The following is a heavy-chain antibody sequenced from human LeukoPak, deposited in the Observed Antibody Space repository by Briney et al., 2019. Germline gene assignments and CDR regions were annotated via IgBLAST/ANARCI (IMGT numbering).Heavy chain of an antibody. D-gene: IGHD1-26*01. J-gene: IGHJ4*02. CDR2: MYYRGNT. Sequence: SETLSLTCTVSGGSISSITYYWGWIRQPPGKGLEWVGHMYYRGNTFYNPSLKSRVTISVDTSKNQSSLKLRSVTAADTAVYYCARLCGNYQNYFDYWGQGTLVTVSS. CDR1: GGSISSITYY. CDR3: ARLCGNYQNYFDY. V-gene: IGHV4-39*07.